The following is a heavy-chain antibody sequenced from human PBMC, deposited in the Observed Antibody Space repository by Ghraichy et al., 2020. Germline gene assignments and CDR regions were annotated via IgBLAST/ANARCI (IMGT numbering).Heavy chain of an antibody. D-gene: IGHD5-12*01. J-gene: IGHJ3*02. CDR2: TYYRSKWYN. V-gene: IGHV6-1*01. CDR3: ARALSAYDDAFDI. Sequence: SQTLSLTCAISGDSVSSNSAGWNWIRQSPSRGLEWLGRTYYRSKWYNDYAVSVKSRITINPGTSKTQFSLQLNSVTPEDTAVYYCARALSAYDDAFDIWGQGTMVTVSS. CDR1: GDSVSSNSAG.